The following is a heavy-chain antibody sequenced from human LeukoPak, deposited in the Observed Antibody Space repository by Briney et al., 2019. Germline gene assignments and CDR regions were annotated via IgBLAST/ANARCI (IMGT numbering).Heavy chain of an antibody. CDR3: ARDAGHQLSRRNYYAMDV. V-gene: IGHV1-46*01. CDR1: GGTFSSYA. Sequence: ASVKVSCKASGGTFSSYAISWVRQAPGQGLEWMGIINPSGGSTSYAQKFQGRVTMARDTSTSTVYMELSSLRSEDTAVYYCARDAGHQLSRRNYYAMDVWGQGITVTVSS. J-gene: IGHJ6*02. CDR2: INPSGGST. D-gene: IGHD2-2*01.